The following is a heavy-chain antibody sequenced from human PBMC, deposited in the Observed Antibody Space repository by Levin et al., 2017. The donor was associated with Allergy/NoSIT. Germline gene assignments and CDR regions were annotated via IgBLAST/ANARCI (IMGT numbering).Heavy chain of an antibody. CDR1: GFLFRTYG. J-gene: IGHJ6*02. CDR3: ARDWGVAARYYHGVDV. Sequence: SCAASGFLFRTYGMHWVRQAPGKGLQWLAIIWYDGSNTYYADSVEGRFTISRDNSKNKLYLEMQSLRVEDTGLYYGARDWGVAARYYHGVDVWGQGTSVIVSS. CDR2: IWYDGSNT. V-gene: IGHV3-33*01. D-gene: IGHD6-6*01.